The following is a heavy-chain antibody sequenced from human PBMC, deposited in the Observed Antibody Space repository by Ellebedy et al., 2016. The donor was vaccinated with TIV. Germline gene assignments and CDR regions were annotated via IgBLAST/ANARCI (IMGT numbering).Heavy chain of an antibody. J-gene: IGHJ5*02. CDR1: GGSIIDYF. V-gene: IGHV4-4*07. CDR3: ARDVSSTGWFDP. Sequence: MPSETLSLTCTFSGGSIIDYFWSWIREPAGKGLEWIGRIYSSGSTNYNPSLKGRLTMSVDTSKNQFSLKLTSVTAADTALYYCARDVSSTGWFDPWGPGILVTVSS. CDR2: IYSSGST. D-gene: IGHD2-2*01.